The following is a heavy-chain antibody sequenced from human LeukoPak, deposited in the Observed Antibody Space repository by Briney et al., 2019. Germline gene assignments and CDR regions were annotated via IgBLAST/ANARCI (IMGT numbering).Heavy chain of an antibody. Sequence: ASVKVSCRASGGTFSSYAISWVRQAPGQGLEWMGGIIPIFGTANYAQKFQGRVTITTDESTSTAYMELSSLRSEDTAVYYCARGAYSGSYGIDYWGQGTLVTVSS. CDR3: ARGAYSGSYGIDY. V-gene: IGHV1-69*05. CDR2: IIPIFGTA. CDR1: GGTFSSYA. D-gene: IGHD1-26*01. J-gene: IGHJ4*02.